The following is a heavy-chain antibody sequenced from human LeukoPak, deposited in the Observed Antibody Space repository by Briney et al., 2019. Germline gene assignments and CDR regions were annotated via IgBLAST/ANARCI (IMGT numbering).Heavy chain of an antibody. V-gene: IGHV4-61*02. Sequence: PSETLSLTCTVPGDSISSGNYYWSWMRQPAGRGLEWIGRFSITGSTDYNPSLKSRVTISVDTSKNQFSLRLTSVTAADTAVYYCVRGFDPWGQGTLVTVSS. CDR1: GDSISSGNYY. J-gene: IGHJ5*02. CDR3: VRGFDP. CDR2: FSITGST.